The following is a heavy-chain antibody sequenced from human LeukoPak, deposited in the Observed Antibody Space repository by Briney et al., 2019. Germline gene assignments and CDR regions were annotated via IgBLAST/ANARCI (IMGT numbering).Heavy chain of an antibody. CDR1: AFTFSNAW. CDR2: IKSKTDGGTT. J-gene: IGHJ4*02. Sequence: GGSLRPSCAASAFTFSNAWMNWVRQGPGKGLEWVGRIKSKTDGGTTDYAAPVEGRFTISRDDSKNTVYLQMNSLKTDDTAVYYCTSQYFDYWGQGTLVAVSS. CDR3: TSQYFDY. V-gene: IGHV3-15*01.